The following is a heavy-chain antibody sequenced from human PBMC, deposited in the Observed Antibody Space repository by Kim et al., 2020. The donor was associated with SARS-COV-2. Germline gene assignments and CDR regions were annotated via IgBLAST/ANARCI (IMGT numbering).Heavy chain of an antibody. Sequence: GESLKISCKGYGYSFTSYWISWVRQMPGKGLEWMGRIDPSDSDTNYSPSFQGHVTISADKSINTAYLQWSSLKASDTAMYYCARRERESGSGSYYYYWGQGTLVTVSS. CDR3: ARRERESGSGSYYYY. D-gene: IGHD3-10*01. CDR1: GYSFTSYW. CDR2: IDPSDSDT. J-gene: IGHJ4*02. V-gene: IGHV5-10-1*01.